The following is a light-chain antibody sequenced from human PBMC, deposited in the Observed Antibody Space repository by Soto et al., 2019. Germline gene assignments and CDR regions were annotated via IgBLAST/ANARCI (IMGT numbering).Light chain of an antibody. V-gene: IGKV1-39*01. CDR3: QQSYTTPIT. J-gene: IGKJ1*01. CDR2: AAS. Sequence: IQMTQSPSSVSASVGDTVTITCRASQSIKNYLNWYQQKPGKAPKLLIYAASSLQSGVPSRFSGSGSGTDFTLTISSLQPEDFATYYCQQSYTTPITFGQGTKVDIK. CDR1: QSIKNY.